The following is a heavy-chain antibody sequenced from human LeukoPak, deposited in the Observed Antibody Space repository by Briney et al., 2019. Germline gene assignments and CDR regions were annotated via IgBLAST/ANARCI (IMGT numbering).Heavy chain of an antibody. CDR1: GYTFTSYY. Sequence: ASVKVSCKASGYTFTSYYMHWVRQAPGQGLEWMGIINPSGGSTSYAQKFQGRVTMTRDMSTSTVYMELNSLRAEDTAVYYCAKLYGSGSYAPRPNWFDPWGQGTLVTVSS. CDR3: AKLYGSGSYAPRPNWFDP. J-gene: IGHJ5*02. D-gene: IGHD3-10*01. CDR2: INPSGGST. V-gene: IGHV1-46*01.